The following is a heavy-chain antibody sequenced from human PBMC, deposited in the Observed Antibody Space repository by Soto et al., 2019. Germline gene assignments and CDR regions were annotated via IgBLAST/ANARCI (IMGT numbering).Heavy chain of an antibody. Sequence: PSETLSLTCTVSGGSISSYYWSWIRQPPGKGLEWIGYIYYSGSTNYNPSLKSRVTISVDTSKNQFSLKLSSVTAADTAVYYCAREDYDILTGYYRTFDYWGQGTLVT. CDR1: GGSISSYY. CDR3: AREDYDILTGYYRTFDY. J-gene: IGHJ4*02. D-gene: IGHD3-9*01. V-gene: IGHV4-59*01. CDR2: IYYSGST.